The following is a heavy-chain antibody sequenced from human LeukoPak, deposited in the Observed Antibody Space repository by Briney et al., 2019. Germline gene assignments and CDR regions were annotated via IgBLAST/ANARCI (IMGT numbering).Heavy chain of an antibody. D-gene: IGHD3-10*01. CDR1: SGSFSSGSHY. CDR3: ARGKITMVRGVDY. CDR2: INTSGST. Sequence: SETLSLTCTVSSGSFSSGSHYWSWVRQPAGKGLEWIGRINTSGSTSYNPSLKSRVTISVDTSKNQFSLKLSSVTAADTAVYYCARGKITMVRGVDYWGQGTLVTVSS. J-gene: IGHJ4*02. V-gene: IGHV4-61*02.